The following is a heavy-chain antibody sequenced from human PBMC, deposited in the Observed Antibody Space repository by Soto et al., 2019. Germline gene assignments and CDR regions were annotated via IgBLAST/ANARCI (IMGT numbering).Heavy chain of an antibody. CDR3: ARQAAAGKYYYALAV. J-gene: IGHJ6*02. CDR1: GYSFTTYW. Sequence: PGESLKISCKGSGYSFTTYWIGWVRQMPGKGLEGMVIIYPGDSDTRYSPSFQGQVTISADKSINTTYLQWSSLKASDTAIYYCARQAAAGKYYYALAVWGQGTTVTVSS. CDR2: IYPGDSDT. D-gene: IGHD6-13*01. V-gene: IGHV5-51*01.